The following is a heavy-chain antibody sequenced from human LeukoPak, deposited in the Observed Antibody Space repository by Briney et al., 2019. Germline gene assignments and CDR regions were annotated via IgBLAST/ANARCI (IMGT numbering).Heavy chain of an antibody. CDR1: GFTFSTYT. CDR2: TSGDGYST. D-gene: IGHD3-10*01. V-gene: IGHV3-23*01. J-gene: IGHJ4*02. CDR3: AKDFGRNLGGPGY. Sequence: GGSLRLSCAASGFTFSTYTMAWVRQAPGGGLEWVSGTSGDGYSTYYADSVKGRFAISRDNSKSTLYLQMNSLRAEDTAVYYCAKDFGRNLGGPGYWGRGTRVTVSS.